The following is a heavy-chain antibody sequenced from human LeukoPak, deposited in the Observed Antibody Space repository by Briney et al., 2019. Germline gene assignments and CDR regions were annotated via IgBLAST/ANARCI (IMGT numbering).Heavy chain of an antibody. J-gene: IGHJ5*02. CDR2: INTNTGNP. CDR3: ARDDFDSSGYYGNWFDP. Sequence: ASVKVSCKASGYTFIGYYMHWVRQAPGQGLEWMGWINTNTGNPTYAQGFTGRFVFSLDTSVSTAYLQISSLKAEDTAVYYCARDDFDSSGYYGNWFDPWGQGTLVTVSS. D-gene: IGHD3-22*01. CDR1: GYTFIGYY. V-gene: IGHV7-4-1*02.